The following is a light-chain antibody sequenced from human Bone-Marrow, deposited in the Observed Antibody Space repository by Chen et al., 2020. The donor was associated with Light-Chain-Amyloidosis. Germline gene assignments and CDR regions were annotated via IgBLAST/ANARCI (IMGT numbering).Light chain of an antibody. Sequence: EIVLTQSPGTLSLSPGEGANLSCRASQTISSNYLTWYQQKFGQAPRLLIYGSSSTATGIPDRFTGSGSGTDFTLTINRLEPEDFAMYYCQQYGTSPLTVGEGTKVEIK. CDR1: QTISSNY. CDR2: GSS. V-gene: IGKV3-20*01. J-gene: IGKJ4*01. CDR3: QQYGTSPLT.